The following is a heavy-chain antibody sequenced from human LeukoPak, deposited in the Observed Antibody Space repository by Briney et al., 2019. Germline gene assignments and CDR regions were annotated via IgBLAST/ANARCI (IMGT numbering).Heavy chain of an antibody. CDR1: GFTFSSYG. CDR2: ISYDGSNK. CDR3: AKERDSSGWRSYYYYYGMDV. J-gene: IGHJ6*02. V-gene: IGHV3-30*18. Sequence: GGSLRLSCAASGFTFSSYGMHWVRQAPGKGLEWVAVISYDGSNKYYANSVKGRFIISRDNSKNTLYLQMNSLRAEDTAVYYCAKERDSSGWRSYYYYYGMDVWGQGTTVTVSS. D-gene: IGHD6-19*01.